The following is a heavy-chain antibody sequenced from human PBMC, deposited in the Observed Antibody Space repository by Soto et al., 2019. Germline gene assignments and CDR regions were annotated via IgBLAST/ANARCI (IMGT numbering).Heavy chain of an antibody. J-gene: IGHJ6*02. V-gene: IGHV3-53*01. Sequence: PWWSLRLSCAASGFSVSSDYMSWVRQAPGQGLEWVSLIYSGGDTYYADSVKGRFTISRDISSNTIYLHMTSLRADDTAIYYCTRAGSDPGNFYISNYYAMDVWGRGSTVTVSS. CDR1: GFSVSSDY. CDR3: TRAGSDPGNFYISNYYAMDV. CDR2: IYSGGDT. D-gene: IGHD3-10*01.